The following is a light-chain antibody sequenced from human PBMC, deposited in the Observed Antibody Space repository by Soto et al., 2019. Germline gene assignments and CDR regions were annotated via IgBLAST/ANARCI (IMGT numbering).Light chain of an antibody. Sequence: SVLTQPPSASGSPGQSVTISCTGTSSDVGGYDYVSWYQQHPGKAPKLMIYEVSQRPSGVPDRFSGSRSGNTASLTVSGLQAEDEADYYCSSYAGSNNLLFGGGTKVTVL. CDR2: EVS. CDR3: SSYAGSNNLL. V-gene: IGLV2-8*01. CDR1: SSDVGGYDY. J-gene: IGLJ2*01.